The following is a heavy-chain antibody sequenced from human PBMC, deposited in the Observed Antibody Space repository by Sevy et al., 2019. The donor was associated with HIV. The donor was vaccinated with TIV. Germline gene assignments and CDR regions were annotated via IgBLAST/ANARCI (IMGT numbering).Heavy chain of an antibody. Sequence: SETLSLTCTVSGGSISDYYWTWIRQPAGKGLEWLGRIYISGSTEYNPPLKSRVSMSLDTSKNTFSLKLTSITAADTAVYYCARGPQSCNSVSCYSALSWGQGILVTVSS. D-gene: IGHD2-15*01. CDR1: GGSISDYY. V-gene: IGHV4-4*07. J-gene: IGHJ4*02. CDR2: IYISGST. CDR3: ARGPQSCNSVSCYSALS.